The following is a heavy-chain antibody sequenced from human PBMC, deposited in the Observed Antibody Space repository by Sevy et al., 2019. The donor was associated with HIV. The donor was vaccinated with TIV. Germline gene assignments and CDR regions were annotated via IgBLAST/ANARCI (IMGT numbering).Heavy chain of an antibody. J-gene: IGHJ5*02. D-gene: IGHD3-16*01. CDR2: IYQSGST. CDR1: GGSISSVNW. V-gene: IGHV4-4*02. Sequence: SETLSLTCAVSGGSISSVNWWHWVRQPPGKGLERIGEIYQSGSTNYNPSLKSRVTISVDNSKNQFSLKLSSVTAADTAVYYCSRGGETPRGFDPWGQGSLVTVSS. CDR3: SRGGETPRGFDP.